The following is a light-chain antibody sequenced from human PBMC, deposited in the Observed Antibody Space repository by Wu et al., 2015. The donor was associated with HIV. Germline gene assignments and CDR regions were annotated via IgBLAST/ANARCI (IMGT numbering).Light chain of an antibody. J-gene: IGKJ4*01. CDR3: QQYGSSSGLT. CDR1: QSVSSSY. V-gene: IGKV3-20*01. CDR2: GAS. Sequence: EIVLTQSPGTLSLSPGERATLSCRASQSVSSSYLAWYQQKPGQAPRLLIYGASSRATGIPDRFSGSGSGTDFTLTISRLEPEDFAVYYCQQYGSSSGLTFGGGTEGGDQT.